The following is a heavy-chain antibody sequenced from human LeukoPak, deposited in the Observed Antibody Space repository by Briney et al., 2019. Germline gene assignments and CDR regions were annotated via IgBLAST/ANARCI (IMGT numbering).Heavy chain of an antibody. V-gene: IGHV1-69*04. CDR3: ARVNGGITMVRGVFDY. J-gene: IGHJ4*02. D-gene: IGHD3-10*01. CDR2: IIPILGIA. CDR1: GGTFSSYA. Sequence: SVKVSCKASGGTFSSYAISWVRQAPGQGLEWMGRIIPILGIANYAQKFQGRVTITADKSTSTAYMELSSLRSEDTAVYYCARVNGGITMVRGVFDYWGQGTLVTVSS.